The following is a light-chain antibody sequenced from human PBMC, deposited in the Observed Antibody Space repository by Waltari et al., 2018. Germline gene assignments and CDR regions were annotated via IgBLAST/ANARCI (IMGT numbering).Light chain of an antibody. CDR2: DVS. Sequence: QSALTQAASVSGSPGQPITISCTGTSSDVGGYNYVSLYQQHPGKAPKLLIDDVSKRPSGVSNRVSGSESGNAAALTSSGLRAEDVADYYCASYRSTSTRVFGGGTKLTVI. J-gene: IGLJ3*02. CDR3: ASYRSTSTRV. CDR1: SSDVGGYNY. V-gene: IGLV2-14*03.